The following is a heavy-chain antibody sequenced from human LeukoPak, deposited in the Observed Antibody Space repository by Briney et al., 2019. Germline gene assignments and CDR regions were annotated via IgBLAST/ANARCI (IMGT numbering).Heavy chain of an antibody. J-gene: IGHJ4*02. Sequence: GGSLRLSCAASGFTFSGHWMHWVRQAPGKGLVWVSHISSDVSDTTYADSVKGRFTISRDNAKNTLYLQLNSLRVEDTAVYYCVRDGVGSGGDFDYWGPGNLVTVSS. CDR1: GFTFSGHW. CDR2: ISSDVSDT. V-gene: IGHV3-74*03. D-gene: IGHD2-8*02. CDR3: VRDGVGSGGDFDY.